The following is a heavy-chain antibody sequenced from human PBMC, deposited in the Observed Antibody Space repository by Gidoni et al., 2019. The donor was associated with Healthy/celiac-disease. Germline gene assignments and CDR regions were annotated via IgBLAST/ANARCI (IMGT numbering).Heavy chain of an antibody. V-gene: IGHV3-23*01. CDR1: GFPFSSYA. J-gene: IGHJ5*02. D-gene: IGHD6-13*01. CDR2: ISGSGGST. CDR3: AKGGAAAVAISFDP. Sequence: EVQLLVSGGGLVQPGGSLMLSCAGSGFPFSSYAMSWVRQAPGKGLEWVSAISGSGGSTYYADSVKGRFTISRDNSKNTLYLQMNSLRAEDTAVYYCAKGGAAAVAISFDPWGQGTLVTVSS.